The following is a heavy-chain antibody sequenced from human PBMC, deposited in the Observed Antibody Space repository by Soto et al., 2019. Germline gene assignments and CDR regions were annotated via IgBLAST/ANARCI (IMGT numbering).Heavy chain of an antibody. CDR3: ARVPTMVRGVTINYYYYYGMDV. CDR1: GGSISSSSYY. J-gene: IGHJ6*02. Sequence: PSETLSLTCTVSGGSISSSSYYWGWIRQPPGKGLEWIGNIYYSGSTYYNPSLKSRVTISVDTSKNQFSLKLSSVTAADTAVYYCARVPTMVRGVTINYYYYYGMDVWGQGTTVTVSS. CDR2: IYYSGST. V-gene: IGHV4-39*07. D-gene: IGHD3-10*01.